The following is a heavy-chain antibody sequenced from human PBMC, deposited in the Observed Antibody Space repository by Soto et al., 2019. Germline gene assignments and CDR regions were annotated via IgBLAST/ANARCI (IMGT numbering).Heavy chain of an antibody. J-gene: IGHJ4*02. CDR3: AKNDILTGFGGCDY. V-gene: IGHV3-23*01. CDR1: GFTFSSYA. D-gene: IGHD3-9*01. CDR2: ISGSGGST. Sequence: EVQLLESGGGLVQPGGSLRLSCAASGFTFSSYAMSCVRQAPGKGLEWVSAISGSGGSTYYADSVKGRFTISRDNSKNTLYLQMNSLRAEDTAVYYCAKNDILTGFGGCDYWGQGTLVTVSS.